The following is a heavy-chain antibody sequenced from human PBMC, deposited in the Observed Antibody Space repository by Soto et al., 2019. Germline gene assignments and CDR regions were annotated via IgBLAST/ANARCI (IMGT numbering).Heavy chain of an antibody. J-gene: IGHJ4*02. CDR2: ISAYNDNT. CDR1: GYTFTDYG. D-gene: IGHD2-8*01. Sequence: ASVKVSCKASGYTFTDYGISWVRQAPGQGLEWMGWISAYNDNTKYAQKLQGRVTMTTDTSTSTVYMELRSLRSEDTAIYYCARDLPPFCDNGICYIDQWGQGTRVTVSS. V-gene: IGHV1-18*04. CDR3: ARDLPPFCDNGICYIDQ.